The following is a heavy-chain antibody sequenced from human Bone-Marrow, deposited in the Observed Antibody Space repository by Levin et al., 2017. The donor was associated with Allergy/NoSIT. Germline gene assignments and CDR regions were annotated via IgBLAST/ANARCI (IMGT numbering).Heavy chain of an antibody. D-gene: IGHD1-26*01. CDR3: ARETRNMGATDYFDS. Sequence: GGSLRLSCAASGFTFDTYEMNWVRQAPGKGLEWVSYISSSGCTVYYADPVKGRFTVSRDNAKHSLFLQMNSLRAEDTAVYYGARETRNMGATDYFDSWGQGTLVTVSP. J-gene: IGHJ4*02. CDR2: ISSSGCTV. V-gene: IGHV3-48*03. CDR1: GFTFDTYE.